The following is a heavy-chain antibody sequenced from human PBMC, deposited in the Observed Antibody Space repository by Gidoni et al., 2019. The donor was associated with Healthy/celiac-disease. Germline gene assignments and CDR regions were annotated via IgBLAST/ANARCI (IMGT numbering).Heavy chain of an antibody. CDR2: INPSGGST. CDR1: GYTFTSYS. V-gene: IGHV1-46*01. D-gene: IGHD3-16*02. CDR3: ARAVDSTTFGGVIVTNGFDY. J-gene: IGHJ4*02. Sequence: QVQLVQSGAAVKKPGASVKVSCKASGYTFTSYSMHWVRQAPGQGLEWMGIINPSGGSTSYEQKFQGRVTMTRDTSTSTVYMELSSLRSEDTAVYYCARAVDSTTFGGVIVTNGFDYWGQGTLVTVSS.